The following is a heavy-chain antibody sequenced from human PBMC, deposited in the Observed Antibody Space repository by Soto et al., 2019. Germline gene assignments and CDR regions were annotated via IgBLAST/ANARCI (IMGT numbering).Heavy chain of an antibody. V-gene: IGHV4-31*03. CDR3: ARDVNDSSGSQGFDY. D-gene: IGHD3-22*01. Sequence: TLSFTCTVIGDSVSSNNYYWSSIRQRPGKGLELIGYIHYSGDAYDNPSLTSRITMSMDVSKNQFYLNLRSVTAADTAIYYCARDVNDSSGSQGFDYWGQGTLVTVSS. CDR2: IHYSGDA. CDR1: GDSVSSNNYY. J-gene: IGHJ4*02.